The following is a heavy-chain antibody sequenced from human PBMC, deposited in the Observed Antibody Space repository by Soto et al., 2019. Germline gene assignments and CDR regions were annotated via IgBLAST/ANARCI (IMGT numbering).Heavy chain of an antibody. CDR3: AKDSSIHPFDY. Sequence: QVQLVESGGGVVQPGTSLRLSCAASGFTFSTYVMHWVRQAPGKGLEWVSFISHDGSKKQCADSVKGRFSIARDNSKNILYLQMDSLRLEDTAVYYCAKDSSIHPFDYWGQGALVAVSS. D-gene: IGHD2-2*01. J-gene: IGHJ4*02. CDR1: GFTFSTYV. CDR2: ISHDGSKK. V-gene: IGHV3-30*18.